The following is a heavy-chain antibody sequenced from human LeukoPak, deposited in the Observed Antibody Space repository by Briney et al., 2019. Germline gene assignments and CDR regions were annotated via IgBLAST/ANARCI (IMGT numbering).Heavy chain of an antibody. V-gene: IGHV4-61*02. Sequence: SETLSLTCTVSGGSLSNNTYYWNWIRQPAGKGLEWIGRIYYSGSTNYNPSLKSRVTISVDTSKNQFSLKLSSVTAADTAVYYCARGGRSTRNWFDPWGQGTLVTVSS. CDR3: ARGGRSTRNWFDP. CDR1: GGSLSNNTYY. D-gene: IGHD2-2*01. CDR2: IYYSGST. J-gene: IGHJ5*02.